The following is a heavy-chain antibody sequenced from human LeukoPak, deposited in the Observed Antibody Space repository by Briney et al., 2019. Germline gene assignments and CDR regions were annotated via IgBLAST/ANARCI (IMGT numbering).Heavy chain of an antibody. V-gene: IGHV3-11*06. J-gene: IGHJ4*02. CDR3: ARRFSGYDFFDF. Sequence: GGSLRLSCAASGLIFSVYYTSWIRQPPGKGLEWVSFISSSSGYRSYGDSVKGRFTISRDNARNSVYLQMNSLRAEDTAVYYCARRFSGYDFFDFWGQGTLVTVSS. CDR2: ISSSSGYR. D-gene: IGHD5-12*01. CDR1: GLIFSVYY.